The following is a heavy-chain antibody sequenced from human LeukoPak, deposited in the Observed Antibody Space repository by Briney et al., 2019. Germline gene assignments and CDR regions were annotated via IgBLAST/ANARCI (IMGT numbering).Heavy chain of an antibody. CDR2: IRPKTGGT. CDR3: ARVLGSRVDP. V-gene: IGHV1-2*02. Sequence: ASVKVSCKASGYTFTAYQIHWVRQAPGQGLEWKGWIRPKTGGTNYAQKFQGRVTMTRDTSISTAYMELSRLTSDDTAMYYCARVLGSRVDPWGQGTLVTVSS. CDR1: GYTFTAYQ. J-gene: IGHJ5*02.